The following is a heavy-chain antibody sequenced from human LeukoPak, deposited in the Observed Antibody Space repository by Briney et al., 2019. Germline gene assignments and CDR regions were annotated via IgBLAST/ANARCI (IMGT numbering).Heavy chain of an antibody. CDR1: GYIFTTYG. D-gene: IGHD1-26*01. CDR3: ARDHGFSGGSYFDTFDI. CDR2: ICGYNDDT. V-gene: IGHV1-18*01. J-gene: IGHJ3*02. Sequence: ASVKVSCKASGYIFTTYGISWGRQAPGQGLEWMGWICGYNDDTNYAKKLQGRVTMTTDTSTSPAYMELRSLTSDDTAVYYCARDHGFSGGSYFDTFDIWGRGTMVTVSS.